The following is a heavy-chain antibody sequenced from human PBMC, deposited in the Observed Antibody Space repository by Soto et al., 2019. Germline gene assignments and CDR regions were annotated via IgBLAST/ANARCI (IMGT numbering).Heavy chain of an antibody. CDR1: GFSLSTSGVG. V-gene: IGHV2-5*02. CDR3: AHTAGAYFTMVRELNDWFDP. J-gene: IGHJ5*02. D-gene: IGHD3-10*01. CDR2: IYWDDDK. Sequence: QITLKESGPTLVKPTQTLTLTCTFSGFSLSTSGVGVGWIRQPPGKALEWLALIYWDDDKRYSPSLKSRLTITKDTSKNQVVLTMTNTDPVDTATYYCAHTAGAYFTMVRELNDWFDPWGQGTLVTVSS.